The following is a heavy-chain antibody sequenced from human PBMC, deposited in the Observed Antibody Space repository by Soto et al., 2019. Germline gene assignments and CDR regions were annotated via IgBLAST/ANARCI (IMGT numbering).Heavy chain of an antibody. CDR2: IGVHSGNT. V-gene: IGHV1-18*01. CDR3: ARWIMGIYYDSGKYSVQNYFDS. Sequence: NGYCTTSSYTNTTYRSSWRSNETDQGLEWMGWIGVHSGNTNYAQKVQDRVTMTTDTSTNTAYMELRSLRSDDTAVYYCARWIMGIYYDSGKYSVQNYFDSWGQGTLVSVSS. CDR1: SYTNTTYR. D-gene: IGHD3-10*01. J-gene: IGHJ4*01.